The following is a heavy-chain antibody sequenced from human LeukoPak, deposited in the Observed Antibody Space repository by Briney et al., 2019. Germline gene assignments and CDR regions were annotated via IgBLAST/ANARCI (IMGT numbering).Heavy chain of an antibody. Sequence: GGSLRLSCAAWGFTLSSYSMNGVRQAPGKGGEGVSSMSSSRSEIYYADSVKGRFTISRATAKTSLYLQMNSLSAEDTAVYYCARPDYGGSHDAFDIWGQGTMVTVSS. CDR2: MSSSRSEI. J-gene: IGHJ3*02. D-gene: IGHD4-23*01. CDR3: ARPDYGGSHDAFDI. V-gene: IGHV3-21*01. CDR1: GFTLSSYS.